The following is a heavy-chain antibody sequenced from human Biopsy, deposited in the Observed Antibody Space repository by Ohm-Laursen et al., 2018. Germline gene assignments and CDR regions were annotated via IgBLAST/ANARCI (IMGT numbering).Heavy chain of an antibody. D-gene: IGHD2-15*01. V-gene: IGHV4-59*08. CDR1: GDSINSSY. J-gene: IGHJ4*02. Sequence: SETLSLTCTVSGDSINSSYWSWIRQAPGKGLEWIGFISNSGNTNYNPSLKSRVTISADTSKNQFSLNLSSVTAADTAVYYCARRGSGGRSFDHWGQGTLVTVSS. CDR3: ARRGSGGRSFDH. CDR2: ISNSGNT.